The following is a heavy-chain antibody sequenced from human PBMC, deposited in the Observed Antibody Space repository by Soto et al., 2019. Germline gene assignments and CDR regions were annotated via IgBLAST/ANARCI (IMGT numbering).Heavy chain of an antibody. D-gene: IGHD2-2*01. CDR2: ISGSGGST. Sequence: GESLILSCAASGFTFSSYSMSWVRQAPGKGLEWVSAISGSGGSTYYADSLKGRFTISRDNSKNTMYLQMNSLTAEDTAVYYCAKDRGLVVPAVPVHYWFPGPLVTVAS. CDR1: GFTFSSYS. V-gene: IGHV3-23*01. CDR3: AKDRGLVVPAVPVHY. J-gene: IGHJ4*02.